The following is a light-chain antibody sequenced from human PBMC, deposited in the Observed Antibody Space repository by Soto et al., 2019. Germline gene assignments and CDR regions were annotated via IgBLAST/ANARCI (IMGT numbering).Light chain of an antibody. CDR3: SSYTSSTTV. CDR1: NSDVGGYNY. V-gene: IGLV2-14*01. J-gene: IGLJ2*01. Sequence: QSALTQPASVSGSPGQSITISCTGTNSDVGGYNYVSWYQQHPGKVPKLMIYDVSNRPSGVSNRFSGSKSGNTASLTISGLQAEDEADYYCSSYTSSTTVFGGGTQLTVL. CDR2: DVS.